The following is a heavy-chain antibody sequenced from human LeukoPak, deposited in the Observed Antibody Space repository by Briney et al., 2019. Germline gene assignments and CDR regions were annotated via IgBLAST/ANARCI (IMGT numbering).Heavy chain of an antibody. V-gene: IGHV1-46*01. CDR2: INPSGGNT. Sequence: GASVKVSCKASGDISSSDYIHWVRQAPGQGLEWMGTINPSGGNTGYAQKFHGRVSMTRDTSTSTAYMELRSLRSDDTAVYYCARGELPNVDYWGQGTLVTVSS. J-gene: IGHJ4*02. D-gene: IGHD1-26*01. CDR3: ARGELPNVDY. CDR1: GDISSSDY.